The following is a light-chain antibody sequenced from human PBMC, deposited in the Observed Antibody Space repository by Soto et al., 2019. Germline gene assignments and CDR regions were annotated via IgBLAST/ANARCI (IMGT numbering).Light chain of an antibody. CDR2: AAS. Sequence: IQLTHSPSSVSASVGARVTITCRASQGIAGYLAWYQQKPGRAPELLIRAASSLQSGVPSRFSGSGSGTDFTLTINSLQPEDFATYYCQQAYSCPITFGQGTRLEI. CDR3: QQAYSCPIT. V-gene: IGKV1D-12*01. J-gene: IGKJ5*01. CDR1: QGIAGY.